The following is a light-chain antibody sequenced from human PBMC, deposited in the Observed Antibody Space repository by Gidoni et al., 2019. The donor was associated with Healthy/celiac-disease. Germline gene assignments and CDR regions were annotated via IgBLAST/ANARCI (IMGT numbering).Light chain of an antibody. Sequence: EIVMTQSPATLSVSPGERATLSCRASQSVSSNLAWYQQKPGQAPRLLIYDASTRATGIPARFSGSGSGTEFTLTISSLQSEDFAVYYCQQYNNWPPVYTFXQXTKLEIK. CDR3: QQYNNWPPVYT. CDR2: DAS. CDR1: QSVSSN. J-gene: IGKJ2*01. V-gene: IGKV3-15*01.